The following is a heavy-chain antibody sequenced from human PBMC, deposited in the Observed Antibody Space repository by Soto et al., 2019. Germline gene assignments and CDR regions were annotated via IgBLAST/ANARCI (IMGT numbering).Heavy chain of an antibody. V-gene: IGHV4-39*01. J-gene: IGHJ4*02. D-gene: IGHD3-22*01. CDR1: GGSISTSSYY. CDR3: AGLKYFHSSDYLVH. Sequence: PSETLALTCTVSGGSISTSSYYWGWIRQPPGKGLEWIGSIYYSGSTYYNPSLKSRVTISVDTSKNQFSLKLCSVTAADTAVYYCAGLKYFHSSDYLVHWGQGP. CDR2: IYYSGST.